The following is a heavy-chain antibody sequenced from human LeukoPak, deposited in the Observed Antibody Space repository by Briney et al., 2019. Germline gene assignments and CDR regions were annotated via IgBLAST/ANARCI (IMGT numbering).Heavy chain of an antibody. V-gene: IGHV3-74*01. CDR2: SNSDGSTT. J-gene: IGHJ3*02. Sequence: GGSLRLSCAGSGITFRTYWMHWVRQAPGKGLVWVSHSNSDGSTTSYADSVKGRFSISRDNAKNTLYLQMNSLRAEDTAVYYCARDLKGPVNDVFDIWGQGTMVTVSS. D-gene: IGHD4-23*01. CDR3: ARDLKGPVNDVFDI. CDR1: GITFRTYW.